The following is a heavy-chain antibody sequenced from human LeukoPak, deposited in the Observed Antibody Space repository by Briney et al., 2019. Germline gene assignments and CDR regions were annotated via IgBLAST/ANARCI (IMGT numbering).Heavy chain of an antibody. D-gene: IGHD2-15*01. J-gene: IGHJ4*02. CDR3: ARGAALAIDY. Sequence: SETLSLTCSVSGGSVTSGSYYWSWIRQPAGKGLEWIGRISTSGSTNYNPSLKSRVTMSLDTSKNQFSLKLNSRTAADTAVYYCARGAALAIDYWGQGALVTVSS. CDR2: ISTSGST. V-gene: IGHV4-61*02. CDR1: GGSVTSGSYY.